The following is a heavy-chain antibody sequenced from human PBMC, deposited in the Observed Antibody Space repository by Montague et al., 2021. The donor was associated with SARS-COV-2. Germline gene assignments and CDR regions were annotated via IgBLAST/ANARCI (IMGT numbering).Heavy chain of an antibody. CDR2: IYYNTGNT. CDR1: GGSISDYY. V-gene: IGHV4-59*01. Sequence: SETLSLTCSVSGGSISDYYWNWIRQPPGKGLERIGYIYYNTGNTXXNPXPQSRVTISLDTSKNQFSLNLRSVTAADTALYFCARGTGYDYYFDCWGLGTLVTVSS. CDR3: ARGTGYDYYFDC. D-gene: IGHD5-12*01. J-gene: IGHJ4*02.